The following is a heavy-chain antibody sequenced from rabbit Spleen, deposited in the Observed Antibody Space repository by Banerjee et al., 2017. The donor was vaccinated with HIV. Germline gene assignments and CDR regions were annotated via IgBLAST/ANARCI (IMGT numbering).Heavy chain of an antibody. Sequence: QEQLVESGGGLVTPGGTLTLTCKVSGIDFSGYGINWVRQAPGKGLEWIACINAATAKPVYATWAKGRFTISRTSSTTVTLRMTSLTAADTATYFCARDLVGVIGWNFYLWGQGTLVTVS. CDR1: GIDFSGYG. V-gene: IGHV1S45*01. J-gene: IGHJ4*01. CDR2: INAATAKP. D-gene: IGHD1-1*01. CDR3: ARDLVGVIGWNFYL.